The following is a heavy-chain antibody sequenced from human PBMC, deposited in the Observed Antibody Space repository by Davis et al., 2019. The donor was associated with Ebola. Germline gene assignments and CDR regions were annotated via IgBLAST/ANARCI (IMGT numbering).Heavy chain of an antibody. Sequence: ASVKVSCKASGYTFTSYYMHLVRQAPGQGLEWMGIINPSGGSTSYAQKFQGRVTMTRDTSTSTVYMELSSLRSEDTAVYYCARDLFTIFGVVTFYGMDVWGQGTTVTVSS. CDR2: INPSGGST. CDR1: GYTFTSYY. V-gene: IGHV1-46*01. CDR3: ARDLFTIFGVVTFYGMDV. J-gene: IGHJ6*02. D-gene: IGHD3-3*01.